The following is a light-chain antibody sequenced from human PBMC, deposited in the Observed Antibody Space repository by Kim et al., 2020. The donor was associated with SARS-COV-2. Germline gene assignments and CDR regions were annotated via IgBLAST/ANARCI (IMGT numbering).Light chain of an antibody. CDR1: QRFSSHF. CDR2: DTS. V-gene: IGKV3-20*01. Sequence: SPGKRATLSCRASQRFSSHFVAWYQQKPGQPPRLLIYDTSTRATGIPDRFSGSGSGTDYTLTISRLEPDDFVVYYCQQYGSSPLTFGGGTKVDIK. CDR3: QQYGSSPLT. J-gene: IGKJ4*01.